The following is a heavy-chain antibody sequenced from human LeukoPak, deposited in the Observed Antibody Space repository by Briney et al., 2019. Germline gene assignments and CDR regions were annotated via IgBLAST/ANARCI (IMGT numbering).Heavy chain of an antibody. V-gene: IGHV4-59*13. J-gene: IGHJ4*02. CDR3: ARDLMGTTRAY. CDR2: IYSTGST. Sequence: SETLSLTCTVSAASIRSNHWTWIRQPPGKGLEWIGYIYSTGSTSYNPSLKSRVTISVDTSKNQFSLNLSSVTAADTAVYYCARDLMGTTRAYWGQGTLVTVSS. D-gene: IGHD1-7*01. CDR1: AASIRSNH.